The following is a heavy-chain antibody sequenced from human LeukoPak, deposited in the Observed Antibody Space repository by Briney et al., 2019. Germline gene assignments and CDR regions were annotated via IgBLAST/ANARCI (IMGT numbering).Heavy chain of an antibody. CDR2: IYHSGST. J-gene: IGHJ4*02. CDR3: ASSSGIAVAGFDY. V-gene: IGHV4-38-2*02. D-gene: IGHD6-19*01. CDR1: GYSISSGYY. Sequence: PETLSLTCTVSGYSISSGYYWGWIRQPPGKGLEWIGSIYHSGSTYYNPSLKSRVTISVDTSKNQFSLKLSSVTAADTAVYYCASSSGIAVAGFDYWGQGTLVTVSS.